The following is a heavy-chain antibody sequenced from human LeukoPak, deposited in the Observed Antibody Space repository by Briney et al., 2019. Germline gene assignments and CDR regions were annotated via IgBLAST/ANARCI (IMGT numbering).Heavy chain of an antibody. CDR2: ISNNGGYT. V-gene: IGHV3-23*01. D-gene: IGHD6-19*01. J-gene: IGHJ4*02. CDR1: GFTFSSSA. CDR3: AKERGVAGTVRGDY. Sequence: GGSLRLSCAASGFTFSSSAMSWVRQAPGKGLEWVSAISNNGGYTYYADSVQGRFTISRDNARNSLFLQMNSLRAEDTAVYYCAKERGVAGTVRGDYWGQGTLVTVSS.